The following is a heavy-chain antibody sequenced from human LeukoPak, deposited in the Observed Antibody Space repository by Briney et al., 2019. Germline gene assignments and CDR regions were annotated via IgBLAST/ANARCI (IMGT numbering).Heavy chain of an antibody. CDR2: IRYDGTIK. Sequence: GGSLRLSCAASGFTFSNYGMHWVRLAPGKGLEWVAFIRYDGTIKYYVDSVKGRFTVSRDNSKNTLYLQMNSLRAEDTAVYYCARDPNGNYVGAFDFQRWGQGTLVTVSS. J-gene: IGHJ1*01. V-gene: IGHV3-30*02. D-gene: IGHD4-17*01. CDR1: GFTFSNYG. CDR3: ARDPNGNYVGAFDFQR.